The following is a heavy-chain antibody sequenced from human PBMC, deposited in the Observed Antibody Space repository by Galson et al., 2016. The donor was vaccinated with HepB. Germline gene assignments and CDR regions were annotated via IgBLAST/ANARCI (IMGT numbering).Heavy chain of an antibody. J-gene: IGHJ5*02. D-gene: IGHD6-13*01. V-gene: IGHV1-3*01. CDR2: INAGNGNT. CDR3: LRAAAPNWFDT. Sequence: SVKVSCKASGYTFTSYAMYWVRQAPGQRLEWMGWINAGNGNTKYSQKFQGRVTITRDTSASTGYMELSSLRSEDSAVYYCLRAAAPNWFDTWGQGTLVTVSS. CDR1: GYTFTSYA.